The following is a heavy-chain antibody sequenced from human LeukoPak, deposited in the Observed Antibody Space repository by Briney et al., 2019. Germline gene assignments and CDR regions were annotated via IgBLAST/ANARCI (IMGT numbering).Heavy chain of an antibody. CDR2: IKQDGSEK. CDR1: GFTFSSYW. V-gene: IGHV3-7*03. Sequence: GGSLRLSCAASGFTFSSYWMSWVRQAPGKGLEWVANIKQDGSEKYYVDSVKGRFTISRDNAKNSLYLQMNSLRAEDTALYYCARDSSSWYPSAYYMDVWGKGTTVTVSS. D-gene: IGHD6-13*01. J-gene: IGHJ6*03. CDR3: ARDSSSWYPSAYYMDV.